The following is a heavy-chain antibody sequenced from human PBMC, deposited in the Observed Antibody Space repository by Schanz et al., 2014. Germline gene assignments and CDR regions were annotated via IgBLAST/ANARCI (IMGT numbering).Heavy chain of an antibody. D-gene: IGHD6-13*01. CDR3: AKGRYSSSWFYFDY. Sequence: QVQLVESGGGVVQPGRFLRLSCAASGFTFSSYGMHWVRQAPGKGLEWVAVISYDGSNKYYADSVKGRFTISRDNSKNTLYLQMNSLRAEDTAVYYCAKGRYSSSWFYFDYWGQGILVTVSS. CDR2: ISYDGSNK. V-gene: IGHV3-30*18. CDR1: GFTFSSYG. J-gene: IGHJ4*02.